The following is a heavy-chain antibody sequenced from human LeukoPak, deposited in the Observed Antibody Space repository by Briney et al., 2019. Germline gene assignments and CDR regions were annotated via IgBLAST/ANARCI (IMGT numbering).Heavy chain of an antibody. CDR1: GFTFSRYW. D-gene: IGHD1-14*01. J-gene: IGHJ4*02. CDR2: INSDGSST. V-gene: IGHV3-74*01. Sequence: PGGSLRLSCAASGFTFSRYWMHWVRQAPGKGLVWVSRINSDGSSTSYADSVKGRFTISRDNAKNTLYLQMNSLRAEDTAVYYCASGGPWRNQYYFDYWGQGTLVTVSS. CDR3: ASGGPWRNQYYFDY.